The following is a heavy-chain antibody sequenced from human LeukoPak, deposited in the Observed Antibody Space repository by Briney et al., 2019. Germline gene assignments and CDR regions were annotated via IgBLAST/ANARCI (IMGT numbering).Heavy chain of an antibody. V-gene: IGHV3-48*04. CDR3: ARDFTYPIEIDTIPFDY. CDR1: GFTFSKFT. J-gene: IGHJ4*02. Sequence: PGGSLRLSCGASGFTFSKFTMNWVRQAPGKGLEWIAYISTSGTTTYYSKSVRGRFTISRDDAKNSLYLQMNNLRAEDTAVYYCARDFTYPIEIDTIPFDYWGQGTLVTVSS. CDR2: ISTSGTTT. D-gene: IGHD5-24*01.